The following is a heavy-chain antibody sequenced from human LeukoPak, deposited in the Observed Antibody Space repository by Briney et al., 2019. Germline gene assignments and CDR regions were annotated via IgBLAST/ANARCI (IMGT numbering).Heavy chain of an antibody. Sequence: GGSLRLSCAASGFTFSSYSMNWVRQAPGKGLEWVSSISSSSSYIYYADSVKGRFTISRDNAKNSLYLQMNSLRAEDTAVYYCARAAGGRFALDYWGQGTPVTVSS. CDR3: ARAAGGRFALDY. CDR2: ISSSSSYI. J-gene: IGHJ4*02. CDR1: GFTFSSYS. D-gene: IGHD3-16*01. V-gene: IGHV3-21*01.